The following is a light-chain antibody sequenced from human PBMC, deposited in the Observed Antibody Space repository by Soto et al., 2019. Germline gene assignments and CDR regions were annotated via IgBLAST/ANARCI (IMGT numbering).Light chain of an antibody. Sequence: EVVLTQSPATLSVSPGESAILSCWASQSVSSLLAWYQPKPGQAPRLLIYRASTRATDTPARFSGSGSGTEFTLTISSLQSEDFAVYYCQQYNDWPITFGQGTRLEI. CDR3: QQYNDWPIT. J-gene: IGKJ5*01. CDR1: QSVSSL. V-gene: IGKV3-15*01. CDR2: RAS.